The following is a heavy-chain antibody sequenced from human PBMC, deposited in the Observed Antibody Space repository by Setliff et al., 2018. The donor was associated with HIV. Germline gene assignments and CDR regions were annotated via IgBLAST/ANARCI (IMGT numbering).Heavy chain of an antibody. CDR2: IRQDGTDK. CDR3: ARDWPSSTAAGDC. Sequence: HPGGSLRLSCAASGFTFSSAWMGWVRQAPGKGLEWVAKIRQDGTDKYYVDSVKGRFTISRDNAKNSLYLEMNSLTVEDTALYYCARDWPSSTAAGDCWGQGTLVTVSS. D-gene: IGHD6-6*01. CDR1: GFTFSSAW. V-gene: IGHV3-7*01. J-gene: IGHJ4*02.